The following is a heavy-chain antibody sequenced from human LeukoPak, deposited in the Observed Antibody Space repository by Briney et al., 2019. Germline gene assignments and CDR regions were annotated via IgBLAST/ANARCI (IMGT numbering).Heavy chain of an antibody. CDR3: AMALDY. J-gene: IGHJ4*02. V-gene: IGHV3-23*01. CDR2: VSHSGGSI. CDR1: GFTFSNYL. Sequence: GGSLRLSCVASGFTFSNYLMNWVRQAPGKGLEWVSGVSHSGGSIYYADSVKGRFTISRDNSKNTLYLQMDRLRVEDTAEYYCAMALDYWGQGTLVTVSS.